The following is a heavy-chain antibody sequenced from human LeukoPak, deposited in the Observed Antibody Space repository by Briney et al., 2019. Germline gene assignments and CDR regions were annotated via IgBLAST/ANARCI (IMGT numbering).Heavy chain of an antibody. CDR3: AKYSGAWYGNCYFDY. CDR2: ISYDGSNQ. J-gene: IGHJ4*02. CDR1: GFTFSTYG. Sequence: PGGSLRLSCAASGFTFSTYGMHWVRQAPGKGLEWVAVISYDGSNQYYADSVKGRFTISRDNSKNTLYLQMNSLRAEDTAVYYCAKYSGAWYGNCYFDYWGQGTLVTVSS. D-gene: IGHD6-19*01. V-gene: IGHV3-30*18.